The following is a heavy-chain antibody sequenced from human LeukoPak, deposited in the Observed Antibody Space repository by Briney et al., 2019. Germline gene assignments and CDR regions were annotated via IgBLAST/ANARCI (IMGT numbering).Heavy chain of an antibody. CDR2: VAYSGSP. CDR1: GDSISDFY. D-gene: IGHD4-23*01. J-gene: IGHJ5*02. V-gene: IGHV4-59*01. CDR3: ARETKVGNWFDP. Sequence: SETLSLTCTVSGDSISDFYWSWIRQPPGKGLEWVGQVAYSGSPNSNPSLKNRVTMSVDVSKKQISLKLTSLTAADTAVYYCARETKVGNWFDPWGQGTLVTVSS.